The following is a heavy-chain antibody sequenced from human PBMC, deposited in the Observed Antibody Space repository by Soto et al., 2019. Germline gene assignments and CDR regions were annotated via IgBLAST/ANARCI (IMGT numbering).Heavy chain of an antibody. CDR1: GITFSDYF. CDR2: ISDSSRSI. CDR3: ARVLYCSSTSCFGGGFDS. J-gene: IGHJ4*02. D-gene: IGHD2-2*01. V-gene: IGHV3-11*01. Sequence: QVQLVESGGGLVKPGRSLRLSCAASGITFSDYFMSWVRRAPGKGLEWVSYISDSSRSIYYADSVKGRFTISRDNAKNSLYLEMNSLRVEDTAVYYCARVLYCSSTSCFGGGFDSWGQGTLVTVSS.